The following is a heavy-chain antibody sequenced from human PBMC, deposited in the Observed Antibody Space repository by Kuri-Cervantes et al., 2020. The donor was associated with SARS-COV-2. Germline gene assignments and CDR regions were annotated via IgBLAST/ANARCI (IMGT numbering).Heavy chain of an antibody. CDR2: IYAGGGT. V-gene: IGHV3-53*01. J-gene: IGHJ4*02. CDR1: GFIVSSSY. CDR3: ARPEMVRGVDY. D-gene: IGHD5-24*01. Sequence: GESLKISCAASGFIVSSSYMSWVRQAPGKGLEWVSIIYAGGGTYYADSVKGQFTISRDNAKNSLYLQMNSLRAEDTAVYYCARPEMVRGVDYWGQGTLVTVSS.